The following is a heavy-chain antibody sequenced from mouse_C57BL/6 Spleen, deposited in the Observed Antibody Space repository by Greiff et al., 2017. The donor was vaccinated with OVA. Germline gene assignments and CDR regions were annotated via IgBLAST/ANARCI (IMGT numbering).Heavy chain of an antibody. D-gene: IGHD2-4*01. Sequence: EVQLQQSGPELVKPGASVKISCKASGYTFTDYYMNWVKQSHGKSLEWIGDINPNNGGTSYNQKFKGKATLTVDKSSSTAYMELRSLTSEDSAVYYCARVDYDYDGTGFDYWGQGTTLTVSS. J-gene: IGHJ2*01. V-gene: IGHV1-26*01. CDR1: GYTFTDYY. CDR2: INPNNGGT. CDR3: ARVDYDYDGTGFDY.